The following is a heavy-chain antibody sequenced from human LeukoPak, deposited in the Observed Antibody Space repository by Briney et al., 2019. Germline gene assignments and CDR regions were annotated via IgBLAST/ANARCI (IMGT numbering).Heavy chain of an antibody. J-gene: IGHJ4*02. Sequence: PGGSLRLSCAASGFTCSSYAMSWVRQAPGKGLEWVSAIGNGGGSTYYADSVKGRFTISRDNSKNTLYLQMNSLRAEDTAVYYCARGTVVTYFDFWGQGTLVTVSS. V-gene: IGHV3-23*01. CDR2: IGNGGGST. CDR3: ARGTVVTYFDF. CDR1: GFTCSSYA. D-gene: IGHD4-23*01.